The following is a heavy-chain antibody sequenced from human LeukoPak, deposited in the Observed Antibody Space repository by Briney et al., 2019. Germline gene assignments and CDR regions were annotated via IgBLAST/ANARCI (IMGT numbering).Heavy chain of an antibody. CDR1: GGPITSYY. Sequence: SEPLSLPCPASGGPITSYYWSWFRQPAGKGLEWIGRIYTGGIANYNPSLKSRGSISTETLKKPFCLSMCTVSAPGTPVYFSASEHSSGWYYFDNWGQGTLVTVSS. CDR2: IYTGGIA. D-gene: IGHD6-19*01. V-gene: IGHV4-4*07. J-gene: IGHJ4*02. CDR3: ASEHSSGWYYFDN.